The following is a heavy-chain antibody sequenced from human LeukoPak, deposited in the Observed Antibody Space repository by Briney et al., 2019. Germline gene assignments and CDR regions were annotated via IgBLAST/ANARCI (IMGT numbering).Heavy chain of an antibody. Sequence: KTSETLSLTCAVYGGSFSGYYWSWIRQPPGKGLEWIGEINHSGSTNYNPSLKSRVTISVDTSKNQFSLKLSSVTAADTAVYYCARFRALGYYYYGMDVWGQGTTVTVSS. V-gene: IGHV4-34*01. CDR3: ARFRALGYYYYGMDV. D-gene: IGHD3-10*01. J-gene: IGHJ6*02. CDR2: INHSGST. CDR1: GGSFSGYY.